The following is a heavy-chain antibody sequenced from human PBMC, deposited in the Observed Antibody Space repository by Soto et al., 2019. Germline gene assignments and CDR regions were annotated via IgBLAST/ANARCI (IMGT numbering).Heavy chain of an antibody. Sequence: QMQLVQSGPEVKKPGTSVKVSCKASGFTFTSSAVQWVRQARGQRLEWIGWIVVGSGNTNYAQKFQERVTITRDMSTNTAYMELSSLRSEDTAVYYCAADLGKQNYYYYGMDVWGQGTTVTVSS. V-gene: IGHV1-58*01. J-gene: IGHJ6*02. CDR3: AADLGKQNYYYYGMDV. CDR1: GFTFTSSA. CDR2: IVVGSGNT.